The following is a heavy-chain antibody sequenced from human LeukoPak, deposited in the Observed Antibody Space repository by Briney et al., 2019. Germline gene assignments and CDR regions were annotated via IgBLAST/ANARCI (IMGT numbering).Heavy chain of an antibody. Sequence: SETLSLTCTVSGGSIGSYYWSWIRQPPGKGLEWIGYIYYSGSTNYNPSLKSRVTISVDTSKNQFSLKLSSVTAADTAVYYCARDRRGVGAAPFDYWGQGTLVTVSS. CDR3: ARDRRGVGAAPFDY. CDR2: IYYSGST. V-gene: IGHV4-59*01. CDR1: GGSIGSYY. J-gene: IGHJ4*02. D-gene: IGHD1-26*01.